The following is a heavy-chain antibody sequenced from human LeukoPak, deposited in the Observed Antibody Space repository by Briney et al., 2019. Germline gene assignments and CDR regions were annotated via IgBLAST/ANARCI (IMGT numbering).Heavy chain of an antibody. D-gene: IGHD2-15*01. CDR2: IIPILGIA. V-gene: IGHV1-69*04. J-gene: IGHJ4*02. CDR1: GGTFSSYA. Sequence: GSSVKVSCKASGGTFSSYAISWVRQAPGQGLEWTGRIIPILGIANYAQKFQGRVTITADKSTSTAYMELSSLRSEDTAVYYCARGVVAATHPLDYWGQGTLVTVSS. CDR3: ARGVVAATHPLDY.